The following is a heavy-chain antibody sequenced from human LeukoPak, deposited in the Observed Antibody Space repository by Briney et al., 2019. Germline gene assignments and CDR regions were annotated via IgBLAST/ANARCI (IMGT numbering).Heavy chain of an antibody. J-gene: IGHJ4*02. Sequence: PSETLSLTCTVSGGSISSYYWSWIRQPPGKGLEWIGYIYYSGSTNYNPSLKSRVTISVDTSKNQFSLKLSSVTAADTAVYYCARRGLGVAARLSDFDYWGQGTLVTVSS. D-gene: IGHD6-6*01. V-gene: IGHV4-59*08. CDR3: ARRGLGVAARLSDFDY. CDR2: IYYSGST. CDR1: GGSISSYY.